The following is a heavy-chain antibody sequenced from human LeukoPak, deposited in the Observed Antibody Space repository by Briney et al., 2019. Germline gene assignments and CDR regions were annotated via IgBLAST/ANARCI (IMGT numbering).Heavy chain of an antibody. D-gene: IGHD6-13*01. CDR3: PRWTGYSSSWSNFDY. CDR1: GGSISSYY. V-gene: IGHV4-59*01. Sequence: PSETLSLTCTVSGGSISSYYWSWIRQPPGKGLEWIGYIYYSGSTNYNPSLKSRVTISVDTSKNQFSLKLSSVTAADTAVYYCPRWTGYSSSWSNFDYWGQGTLVTVSS. CDR2: IYYSGST. J-gene: IGHJ4*02.